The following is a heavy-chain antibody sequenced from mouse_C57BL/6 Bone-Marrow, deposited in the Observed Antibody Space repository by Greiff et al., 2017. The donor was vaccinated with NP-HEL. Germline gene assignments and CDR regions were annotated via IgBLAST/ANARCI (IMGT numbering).Heavy chain of an antibody. Sequence: EVQLQQSGPVLVKPGASVKMSCKASGYTFTDSYLNWVKQSHGKSLEWIGVINPYNGGPSYNQPFKGKATLTVDTSFSSAYMDLNSLTSEDSAVYYCARWDYGSSYWYFDVWGTGTTVTVSS. D-gene: IGHD1-1*01. V-gene: IGHV1-19*01. J-gene: IGHJ1*03. CDR3: ARWDYGSSYWYFDV. CDR2: INPYNGGP. CDR1: GYTFTDSY.